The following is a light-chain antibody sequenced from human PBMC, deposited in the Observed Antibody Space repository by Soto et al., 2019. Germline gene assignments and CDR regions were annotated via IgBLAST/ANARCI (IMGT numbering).Light chain of an antibody. V-gene: IGLV2-14*01. CDR2: EVS. CDR3: SSYTSSSTRV. J-gene: IGLJ3*02. Sequence: QSVLTQPASVSGSPGQSITISCTGTSSDVGGYNYVSWYQQHPGKAPKLMIYEVSNRPSGVSNRFSGSKSGNTASLTISGLQAEDEADYYCSSYTSSSTRVFVGGTQLTVL. CDR1: SSDVGGYNY.